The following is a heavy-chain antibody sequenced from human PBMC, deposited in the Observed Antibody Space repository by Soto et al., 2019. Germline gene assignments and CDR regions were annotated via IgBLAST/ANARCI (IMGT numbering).Heavy chain of an antibody. CDR2: IIPMFGSA. V-gene: IGHV1-69*13. Sequence: SVKVSCKASGGTFSSYAISWVRQAPGQGLEWMGGIIPMFGSANYAQKFQGRVTITADESTRTAYMELSSLRSEDTAMYYCARGIVIRGVDYYYHGLDVWGQGTTVTV. CDR3: ARGIVIRGVDYYYHGLDV. D-gene: IGHD3-10*01. J-gene: IGHJ6*02. CDR1: GGTFSSYA.